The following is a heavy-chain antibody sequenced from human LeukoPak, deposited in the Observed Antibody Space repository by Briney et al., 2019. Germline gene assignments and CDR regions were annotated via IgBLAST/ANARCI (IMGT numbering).Heavy chain of an antibody. CDR1: GFTFSSYG. Sequence: GRSLRLSCAASGFTFSSYGMHWVRQAPGKGLEWVAVISYDGSNKYYADSVKGRFTISRDNSKNTLYLQMNSLRAEDTAVYYCAKGADYYDSSGYYYSDAFDSWGQGTMVTVSS. V-gene: IGHV3-30*18. CDR3: AKGADYYDSSGYYYSDAFDS. CDR2: ISYDGSNK. J-gene: IGHJ3*02. D-gene: IGHD3-22*01.